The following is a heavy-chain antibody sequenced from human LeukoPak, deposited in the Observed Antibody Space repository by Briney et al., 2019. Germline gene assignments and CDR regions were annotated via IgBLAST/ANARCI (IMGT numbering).Heavy chain of an antibody. CDR1: GGSITIISHD. CDR3: ARQSRGVIWGNWFDP. J-gene: IGHJ5*02. CDR2: IYYGGTT. Sequence: SESLSLTCTVSGGSITIISHDCGWLLHPPWNGLEWIGSIYYGGTTSNSPSLKSRVNISVDTSKNQFFLKLSSVTAADTALYYCARQSRGVIWGNWFDPWGQGTMVRVPS. V-gene: IGHV4-39*01. D-gene: IGHD3-10*01.